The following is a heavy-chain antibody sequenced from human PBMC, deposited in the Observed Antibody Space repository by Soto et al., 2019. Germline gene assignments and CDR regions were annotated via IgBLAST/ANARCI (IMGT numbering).Heavy chain of an antibody. CDR2: ISAYNGNT. Sequence: QVQLVQSGAEVKKPGASVEVSCKASGYTFTSYGISWVRQAPGQGLEWMGWISAYNGNTNYAQKLQGRVTMTTDTSTSTAYMELRSLRSDDTAVYYCAREDIVVVPAAIRYYYYGMDVWGQGTTVTVSS. V-gene: IGHV1-18*01. CDR3: AREDIVVVPAAIRYYYYGMDV. D-gene: IGHD2-2*01. J-gene: IGHJ6*02. CDR1: GYTFTSYG.